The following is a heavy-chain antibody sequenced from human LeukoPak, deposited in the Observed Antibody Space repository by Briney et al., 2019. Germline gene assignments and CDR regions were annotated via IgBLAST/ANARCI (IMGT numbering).Heavy chain of an antibody. J-gene: IGHJ4*02. Sequence: GGSLRLSCAASGFTFRSYGMHWVRQAPGKGLEWVAFIRKEGTNKYYSDSVKGRFTISRDNSKNTLYLEMNSLRAEDTAVYYCTTPTGPAVIIDYWGPGTLVTVSS. CDR1: GFTFRSYG. D-gene: IGHD2-2*01. V-gene: IGHV3-30*02. CDR3: TTPTGPAVIIDY. CDR2: IRKEGTNK.